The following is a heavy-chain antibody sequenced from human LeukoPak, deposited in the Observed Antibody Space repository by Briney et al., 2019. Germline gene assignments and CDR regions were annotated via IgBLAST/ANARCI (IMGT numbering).Heavy chain of an antibody. Sequence: SVKVSCKASGGTFSSYAISWVRQAPGQGLEWMGGIIPIFGTANHAQKFQGRVTITADESTSTAYMELSSLRSEDTAVYYCARASSGYYDDAFDIWGQGTMVTVSS. D-gene: IGHD3-22*01. CDR3: ARASSGYYDDAFDI. CDR1: GGTFSSYA. CDR2: IIPIFGTA. J-gene: IGHJ3*02. V-gene: IGHV1-69*13.